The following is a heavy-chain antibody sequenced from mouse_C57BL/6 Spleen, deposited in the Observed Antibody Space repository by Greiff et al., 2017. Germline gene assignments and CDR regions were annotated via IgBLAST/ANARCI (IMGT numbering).Heavy chain of an antibody. V-gene: IGHV1-54*01. CDR2: INPGSGGT. CDR1: GYAFTNYL. J-gene: IGHJ4*01. CDR3: ARGADYDGTYAMDY. D-gene: IGHD2-4*01. Sequence: QVQLQQSGAELVRPGTSVKVSCKASGYAFTNYLIEWVKQRPGQGLEWIGVINPGSGGTNYNEKFKGKATLTADKSSSTAYMQLSSLTSEDSAVYFCARGADYDGTYAMDYWGQGTSVTVSS.